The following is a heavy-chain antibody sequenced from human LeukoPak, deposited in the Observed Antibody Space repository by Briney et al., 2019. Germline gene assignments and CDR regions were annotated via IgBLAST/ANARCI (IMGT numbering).Heavy chain of an antibody. Sequence: SETLSLTCTVSGGSISSYYWSWIRQPAGKGREWIGRIYTSGSTNYNPSLKSRVTMSVDTPKNQFSMKLSSVTAADTAVYYCARERITMLEDDGGQGTLVTASS. CDR2: IYTSGST. J-gene: IGHJ4*02. CDR1: GGSISSYY. CDR3: ARERITMLEDD. D-gene: IGHD3-10*02. V-gene: IGHV4-4*07.